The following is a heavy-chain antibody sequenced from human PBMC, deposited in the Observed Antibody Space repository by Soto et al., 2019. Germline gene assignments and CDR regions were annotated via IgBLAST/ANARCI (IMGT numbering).Heavy chain of an antibody. J-gene: IGHJ4*02. CDR3: XXXXXXXXYYFDY. CDR2: INPSGGST. CDR1: GYTFTSYY. V-gene: IGHV1-46*01. Sequence: QVQLVQSGAEVKKPGASVKVSCKASGYTFTSYYMHWVXXXPGQGLEWMGIINPSGGSTSYAQKXXXXXXXXXXXXXXXXXXXXXXXXXXXXXXXXXXXXXXXXXYYFDYWGQGTLVTVSS.